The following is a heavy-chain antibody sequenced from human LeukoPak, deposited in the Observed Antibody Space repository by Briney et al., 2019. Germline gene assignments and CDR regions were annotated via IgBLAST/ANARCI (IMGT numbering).Heavy chain of an antibody. CDR3: AKGVGGEDY. Sequence: GGSLRLSCVVSGITFSNFAMSWVRQAPGKGLEWVSAISGGGRDTYYADSVKGRFAISRDDSKNTLYMQMNSLRAEDTAVYYCAKGVGGEDYWGQGTLVTVSS. V-gene: IGHV3-23*01. J-gene: IGHJ4*02. CDR2: ISGGGRDT. CDR1: GITFSNFA. D-gene: IGHD1-26*01.